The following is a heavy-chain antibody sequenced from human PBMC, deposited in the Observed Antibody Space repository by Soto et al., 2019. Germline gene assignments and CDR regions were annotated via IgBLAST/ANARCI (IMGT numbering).Heavy chain of an antibody. CDR1: GGSISSGGYS. V-gene: IGHV4-61*08. CDR2: IYYSGST. D-gene: IGHD1-26*01. CDR3: ARRRTPSGSSSGFDF. J-gene: IGHJ4*02. Sequence: SETLSLACAVSGGSISSGGYSWSWIRQPPGKGLEWIGYIYYSGSTNYNPSLKSRVTMSVDMSKNQFSLKLNSVTAADTAMYYCARRRTPSGSSSGFDFWGQGTMVT.